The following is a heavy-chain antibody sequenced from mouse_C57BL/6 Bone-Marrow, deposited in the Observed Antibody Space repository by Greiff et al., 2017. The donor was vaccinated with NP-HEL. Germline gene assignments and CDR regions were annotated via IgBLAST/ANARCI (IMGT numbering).Heavy chain of an antibody. D-gene: IGHD2-2*01. CDR2: IDPENGDT. Sequence: VQLKQSGAELVRPGASVKLSCTASGFNIKDDYMHWVKQRPEQGLEWIGWIDPENGDTEYASKFQGKATITADTSSNTAYLQLSSLTSEDTAVYYCTVFMVTTEGVDYWGQGTTLTVSS. V-gene: IGHV14-4*01. CDR3: TVFMVTTEGVDY. J-gene: IGHJ2*01. CDR1: GFNIKDDY.